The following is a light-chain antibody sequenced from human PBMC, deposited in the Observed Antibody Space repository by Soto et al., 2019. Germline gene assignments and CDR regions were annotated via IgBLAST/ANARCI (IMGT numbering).Light chain of an antibody. J-gene: IGKJ1*01. CDR2: DAS. CDR1: QSVSSD. Sequence: EIVMTQSPATLSVSPGERATLSCRASQSVSSDLAWYHQKPGQAPRVLIYDASSRATGIPDRFSGSGSGTDFTLTISRLEPEDFAVYFCQQYDTSPTFGQGTKVDIK. CDR3: QQYDTSPT. V-gene: IGKV3-20*01.